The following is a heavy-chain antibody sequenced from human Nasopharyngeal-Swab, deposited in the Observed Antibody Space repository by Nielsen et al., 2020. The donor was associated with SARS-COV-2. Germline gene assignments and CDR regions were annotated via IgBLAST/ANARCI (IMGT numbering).Heavy chain of an antibody. CDR3: AKSSGWYVGYFDY. V-gene: IGHV3-30*18. Sequence: VRQAPGKGLEWVAVISYDGSNKYYADSVKGRFTISRDNSKNTLYLQMNSLGAEDTAVYYCAKSSGWYVGYFDYWGQGTLVTVSS. CDR2: ISYDGSNK. D-gene: IGHD6-19*01. J-gene: IGHJ4*02.